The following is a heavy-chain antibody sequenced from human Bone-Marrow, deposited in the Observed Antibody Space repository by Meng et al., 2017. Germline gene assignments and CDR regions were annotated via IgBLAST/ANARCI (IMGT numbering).Heavy chain of an antibody. CDR3: ARDLVDSRGGYFDY. V-gene: IGHV3-21*01. CDR1: GFTFSSYS. D-gene: IGHD6-13*01. CDR2: ISSSSSYI. J-gene: IGHJ4*02. Sequence: GESLKISCAASGFTFSSYSMNWVRQAPGKGLEWVSSISSSSSYIYYADSVKGRFTISRDNAKNSLYLQMNSLRAEDTAVYYCARDLVDSRGGYFDYWGQGTRVTVSS.